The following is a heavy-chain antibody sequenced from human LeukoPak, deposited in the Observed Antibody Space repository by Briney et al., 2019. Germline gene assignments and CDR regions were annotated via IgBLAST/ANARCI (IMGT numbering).Heavy chain of an antibody. D-gene: IGHD2/OR15-2a*01. Sequence: GGSLRLSCAASGFTFSSYAMSWVRQAPGKGLEWVSGISGSGGGTYYADSVKGRFTISRDNSKNTLYLQMNSLRADDTAVYYYAKDRWSSPVSSSDMWGQGTMVTVSS. CDR2: ISGSGGGT. J-gene: IGHJ3*02. CDR3: AKDRWSSPVSSSDM. V-gene: IGHV3-23*01. CDR1: GFTFSSYA.